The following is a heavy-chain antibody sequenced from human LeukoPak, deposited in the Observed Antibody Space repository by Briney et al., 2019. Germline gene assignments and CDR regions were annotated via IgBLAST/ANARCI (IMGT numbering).Heavy chain of an antibody. Sequence: ASVKVSCKASGYTFTSYDINWVRQATGQGLEWMGWMNPNSGNTGYAQKFQGRVTITRNTSISTAYMELSSLRSEDTAVYYCARGGRYCSGGSCFQDAFDIWGQGTMVTVSS. J-gene: IGHJ3*02. CDR3: ARGGRYCSGGSCFQDAFDI. V-gene: IGHV1-8*03. CDR1: GYTFTSYD. D-gene: IGHD2-15*01. CDR2: MNPNSGNT.